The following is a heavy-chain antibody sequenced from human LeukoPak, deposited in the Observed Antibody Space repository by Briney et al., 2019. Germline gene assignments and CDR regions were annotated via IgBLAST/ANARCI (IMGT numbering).Heavy chain of an antibody. D-gene: IGHD6-19*01. V-gene: IGHV3-23*01. Sequence: GGSLRLSCAASGFTFSSFVMSWVRQAPGKGLEWVSFIHNRDGSTYYADSVKGRFTISRDNSKNTLYLQMNSLRADDSAVYYCAKDLPVPGQPKILFDYWGQGTLVTVSS. CDR1: GFTFSSFV. CDR2: IHNRDGST. J-gene: IGHJ4*02. CDR3: AKDLPVPGQPKILFDY.